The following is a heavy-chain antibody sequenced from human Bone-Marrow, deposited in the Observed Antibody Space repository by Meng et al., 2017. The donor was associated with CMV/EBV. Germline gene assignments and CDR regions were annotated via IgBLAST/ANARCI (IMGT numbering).Heavy chain of an antibody. CDR3: AKEPRPYDSSG. CDR1: GLIFSTYW. CDR2: INSDGTST. D-gene: IGHD3-22*01. Sequence: LSLTCAASGLIFSTYWMHWVRQAPGKGLVWVARINSDGTSTLYADSVKGRFTISRDNAKNSLYLQMNSLRAEDTALYYCAKEPRPYDSSGWGQGTLVTVSS. J-gene: IGHJ4*02. V-gene: IGHV3-74*01.